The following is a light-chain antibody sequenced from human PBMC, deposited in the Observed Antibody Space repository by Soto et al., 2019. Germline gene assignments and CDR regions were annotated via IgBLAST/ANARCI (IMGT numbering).Light chain of an antibody. Sequence: QSALTQPASVSGSPRRSITISCTGTSSDVGGYNYVSWYQQHPGKAPKLMIYDVSNRPSGVSNRFSGSKSGNTASLTISGLQAEDEADYYCSSYTSSSTRVFGGGTKLTFL. J-gene: IGLJ2*01. V-gene: IGLV2-14*01. CDR3: SSYTSSSTRV. CDR1: SSDVGGYNY. CDR2: DVS.